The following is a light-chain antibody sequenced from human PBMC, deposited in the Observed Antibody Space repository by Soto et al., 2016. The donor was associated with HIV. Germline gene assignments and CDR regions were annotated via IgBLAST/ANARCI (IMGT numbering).Light chain of an antibody. CDR1: VLPKQY. CDR3: QSADSSGTYV. J-gene: IGLJ1*01. CDR2: KDS. Sequence: SYELTQSPSVSVSPGQTARIICSGDVLPKQYSHWYQQKPGQAPVLVIYKDSERPSGIPERFSGPSSGTTVTLTISGVQAEDEADYYCQSADSSGTYVFGNWDQGHRP. V-gene: IGLV3-25*03.